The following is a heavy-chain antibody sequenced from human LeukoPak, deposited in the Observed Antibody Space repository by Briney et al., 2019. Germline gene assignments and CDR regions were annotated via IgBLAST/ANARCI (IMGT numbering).Heavy chain of an antibody. CDR1: GGTFSNYA. CDR2: IIPIFGKS. CDR3: ARGWLAETTVVTPYNY. V-gene: IGHV1-69*13. J-gene: IGHJ4*02. Sequence: ASVKVSCKASGGTFSNYAINWVRQAPGQGLEWMGGIIPIFGKSNYAQKFQGRVTITADESTRTAYMELSSLRSEDTAVYYCARGWLAETTVVTPYNYWGRGTLVSVSS. D-gene: IGHD4-23*01.